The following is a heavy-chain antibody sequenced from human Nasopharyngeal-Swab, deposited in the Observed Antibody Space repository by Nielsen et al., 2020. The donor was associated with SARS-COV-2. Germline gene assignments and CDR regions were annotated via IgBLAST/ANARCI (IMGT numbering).Heavy chain of an antibody. CDR2: IHPGDSDT. J-gene: IGHJ5*02. D-gene: IGHD3-16*01. Sequence: GESPKTPRNGPGYSFTSYWIGWVRQMPGKGLEWMGIIHPGDSDTRYSPSFQGQVTISADKSISTAYLQWSSLKASDTAMYYCARKGFGNDWFDPWGQGTLVTVSS. CDR1: GYSFTSYW. V-gene: IGHV5-51*01. CDR3: ARKGFGNDWFDP.